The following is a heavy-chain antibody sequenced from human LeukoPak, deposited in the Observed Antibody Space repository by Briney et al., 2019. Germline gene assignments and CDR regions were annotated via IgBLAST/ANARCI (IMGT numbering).Heavy chain of an antibody. CDR3: ARLRGDYVY. Sequence: PAETLSLTCTVSGVSISSSSYYWGWLRQPGGKGREWIVSMYYSGSTYYNPSLKRRFTISVDTTKNGFSLKLSSVTAADTAVYYCARLRGDYVYWGQGTLVTVSS. J-gene: IGHJ4*02. D-gene: IGHD4-17*01. V-gene: IGHV4-39*01. CDR1: GVSISSSSYY. CDR2: MYYSGST.